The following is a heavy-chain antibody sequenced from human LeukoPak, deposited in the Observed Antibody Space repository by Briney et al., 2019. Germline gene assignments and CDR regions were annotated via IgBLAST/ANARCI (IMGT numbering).Heavy chain of an antibody. CDR1: GGTFSSYA. V-gene: IGHV1-69*01. CDR3: ARVGYSNYEGPYFDC. D-gene: IGHD4-11*01. J-gene: IGHJ4*02. CDR2: IIPIFGTA. Sequence: SVKVSCKASGGTFSSYAISWVRQAPGQGLEWMGGIIPIFGTANYAQKFQGRVTITADESTSTAYMELSSLRSEDTAVYYCARVGYSNYEGPYFDCWGQGTLVTVSS.